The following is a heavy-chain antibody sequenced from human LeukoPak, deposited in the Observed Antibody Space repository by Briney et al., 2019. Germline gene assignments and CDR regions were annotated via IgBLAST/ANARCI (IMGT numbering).Heavy chain of an antibody. D-gene: IGHD2-21*01. J-gene: IGHJ4*02. CDR1: GFTFRSHA. CDR2: IYENGGTT. V-gene: IGHV3-23*01. Sequence: AGGSLRPSCVGSGFTFRSHAMSWVRQAPEKGLEFVSGIYENGGTTYYADSVKGRFPISRDNSKNTLYLQMDSLRGEDTAVYYCAKDFRIGYSAHFDYWGQGALVTVSS. CDR3: AKDFRIGYSAHFDY.